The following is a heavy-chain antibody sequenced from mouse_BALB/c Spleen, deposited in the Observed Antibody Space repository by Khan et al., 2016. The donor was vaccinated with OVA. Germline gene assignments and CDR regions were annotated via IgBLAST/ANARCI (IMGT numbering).Heavy chain of an antibody. D-gene: IGHD1-1*01. V-gene: IGHV5-12*02. CDR2: ISYGGDNT. CDR3: ARHDYCGITY. J-gene: IGHJ3*01. Sequence: EVELVESGGGLVQPGGSLKLSCATSGFTFSDYYMYWVRQTPEKRLEWVAYISYGGDNTYYPDTVKGRFTISRDNAENTLYLQMSRLKSEDTAMYYCARHDYCGITYWGQGTLVTVSA. CDR1: GFTFSDYY.